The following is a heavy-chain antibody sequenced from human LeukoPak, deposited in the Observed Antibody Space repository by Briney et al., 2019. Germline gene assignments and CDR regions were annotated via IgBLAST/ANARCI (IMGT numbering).Heavy chain of an antibody. CDR2: IYPGDSDT. Sequence: GESLKISCKGSGYSFTSYWIGWVRQMPGKGLERMGIIYPGDSDTRYSPSFQGQVTISADKSVGTAYLQWSSLKASDTAMYYCARQPFYCSGGSCYDFDYWGQGTLVTVSS. CDR3: ARQPFYCSGGSCYDFDY. V-gene: IGHV5-51*01. J-gene: IGHJ4*02. D-gene: IGHD2-15*01. CDR1: GYSFTSYW.